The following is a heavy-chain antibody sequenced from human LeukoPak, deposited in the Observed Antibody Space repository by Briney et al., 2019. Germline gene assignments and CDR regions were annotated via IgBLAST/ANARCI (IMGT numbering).Heavy chain of an antibody. CDR3: AKAPSYGSGSYHVDY. CDR1: GFTFSSYE. J-gene: IGHJ4*02. V-gene: IGHV3-30*02. D-gene: IGHD3-10*01. Sequence: GGSLRLSCAASGFTFSSYEMNWVRQAPGKGLEWVAFIRYDGSNKYYADSVKGRFTISRDNSKNTLYLQMNSLRAEDTAVYYCAKAPSYGSGSYHVDYWGQGTLVTVSS. CDR2: IRYDGSNK.